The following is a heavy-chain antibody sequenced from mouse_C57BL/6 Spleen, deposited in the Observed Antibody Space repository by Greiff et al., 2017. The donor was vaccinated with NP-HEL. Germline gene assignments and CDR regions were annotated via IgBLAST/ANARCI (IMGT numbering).Heavy chain of an antibody. D-gene: IGHD2-1*01. CDR1: GYTFTSYW. Sequence: QVQLQQPGAELVRPGSSVKLSCKASGYTFTSYWMHWVKQRPIQGLEWIGNIDPSDSETHYNQKFKDKATLTVDKSSSTAYMQLSSLTSEDSAVYYCARGGYGNYPYFDYWGQGTTLTVSS. CDR3: ARGGYGNYPYFDY. J-gene: IGHJ2*01. CDR2: IDPSDSET. V-gene: IGHV1-52*01.